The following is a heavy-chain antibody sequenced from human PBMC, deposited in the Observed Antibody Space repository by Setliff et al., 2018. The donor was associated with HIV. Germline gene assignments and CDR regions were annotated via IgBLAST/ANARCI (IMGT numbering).Heavy chain of an antibody. V-gene: IGHV4-4*02. Sequence: SETLSLTCGVSGGSISSSHWWTWVRQPAGKRLEWIGRTYTSENTNYNPSFKSRVTISVDVSKNQFYLKLSSVTAADTAVYYCAREYSSSSANWYFDLWGRGTLVTVSS. CDR1: GGSISSSHW. D-gene: IGHD6-6*01. J-gene: IGHJ2*01. CDR2: TYTSENT. CDR3: AREYSSSSANWYFDL.